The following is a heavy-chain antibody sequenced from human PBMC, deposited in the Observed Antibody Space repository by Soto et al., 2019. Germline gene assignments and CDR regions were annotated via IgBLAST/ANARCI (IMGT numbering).Heavy chain of an antibody. J-gene: IGHJ4*02. CDR2: LSGGGDTT. D-gene: IGHD3-10*01. CDR1: GFTFNNCA. V-gene: IGHV3-23*01. Sequence: EVQLLESGGGFVQHGGTLRLSCADSGFTFNNCALSWVRQAPGKGLEWVSALSGGGDTTSYADSVKGRFTVSRDGSKNTLYLQMNSLRAEDTAVYYCAKGRGGSGSLTPRVDFWGQGTLVTVSS. CDR3: AKGRGGSGSLTPRVDF.